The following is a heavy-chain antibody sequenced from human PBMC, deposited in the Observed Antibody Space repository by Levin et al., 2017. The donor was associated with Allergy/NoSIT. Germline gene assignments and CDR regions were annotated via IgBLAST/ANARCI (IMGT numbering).Heavy chain of an antibody. D-gene: IGHD6-19*01. V-gene: IGHV5-51*01. CDR1: GYRFSDFW. Sequence: PGGSLRLSCKGSGYRFSDFWIAWVRQMPGKGLEWMGIIYPGDSDTRNSPSFQGQVTISADKSINTAYLQWSSLKASDTAMYYCARQRGSLAGAFDLWGQGTMVTVSS. CDR2: IYPGDSDT. J-gene: IGHJ3*01. CDR3: ARQRGSLAGAFDL.